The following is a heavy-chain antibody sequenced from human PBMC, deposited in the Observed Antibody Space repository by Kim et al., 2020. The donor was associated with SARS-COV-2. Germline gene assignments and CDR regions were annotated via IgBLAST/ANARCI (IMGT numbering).Heavy chain of an antibody. V-gene: IGHV5-51*01. J-gene: IGHJ3*02. D-gene: IGHD4-17*01. CDR2: IYPGDSDT. CDR1: GYSFTSYW. CDR3: PRHIPTWSWTYGDYVGSAFDI. Sequence: GESLKISCKGSGYSFTSYWIGWVRQMPGKGLEWMGIIYPGDSDTRYSPSFQGQVTISADKSISTAYLQWSSLKASDTAMYYCPRHIPTWSWTYGDYVGSAFDICGQGTMVTVSS.